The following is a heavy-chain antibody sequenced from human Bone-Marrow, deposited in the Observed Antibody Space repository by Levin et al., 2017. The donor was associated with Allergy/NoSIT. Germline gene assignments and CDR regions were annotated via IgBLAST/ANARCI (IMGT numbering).Heavy chain of an antibody. CDR3: ARDWGAGVRGVISVSITGYRYGMDV. Sequence: PGASVKVSCKASGYTFSSYGISWVRQAPGQGLEWMGWISAYNGNTNYAQKLQGRVTMTTDTSTSTAYMELRSLRSDDTAVYYCARDWGAGVRGVISVSITGYRYGMDVWGQGTTVTVSS. CDR1: GYTFSSYG. J-gene: IGHJ6*02. D-gene: IGHD3-10*01. V-gene: IGHV1-18*01. CDR2: ISAYNGNT.